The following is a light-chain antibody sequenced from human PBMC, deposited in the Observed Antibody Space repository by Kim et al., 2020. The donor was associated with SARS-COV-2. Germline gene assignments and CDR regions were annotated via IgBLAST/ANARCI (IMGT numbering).Light chain of an antibody. CDR2: AAS. CDR1: QSVGRSS. V-gene: IGKV3-20*01. CDR3: QQYSSSPAT. Sequence: EIVLRQSPGTLSVSPGDGATLYCRASQSVGRSSLAWYQQKPGQAPRLLMYAASSRATGIPDRFSGSGSGTDFTLNIRRLEPEDFAVYYCQQYSSSPATFGQGTKVDIK. J-gene: IGKJ1*01.